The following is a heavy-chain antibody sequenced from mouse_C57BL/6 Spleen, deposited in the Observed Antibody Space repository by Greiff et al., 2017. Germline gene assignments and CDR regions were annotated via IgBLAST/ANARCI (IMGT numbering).Heavy chain of an antibody. CDR1: GFNINNTY. CDR3: ARGGGNYGNYAMDY. CDR2: IDPANGNT. Sequence: VQLQQSVAELVRPGASVKLSCTASGFNINNTYMHWVKQRPEQGLEWIGRIDPANGNTKYAPKFQGKATITADTSSNTAYLQLSSLTSEDTAIYYCARGGGNYGNYAMDYWGQGASVTVSS. D-gene: IGHD1-1*02. J-gene: IGHJ4*01. V-gene: IGHV14-3*01.